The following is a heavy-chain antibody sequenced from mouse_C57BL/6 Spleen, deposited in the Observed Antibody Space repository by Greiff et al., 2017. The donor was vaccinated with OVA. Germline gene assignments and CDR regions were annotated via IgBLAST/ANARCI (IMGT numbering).Heavy chain of an antibody. CDR3: ARENWDLYYCDY. V-gene: IGHV3-1*01. Sequence: EVQLQESGPGMVKPSQSLSLTCTVTGYSITSGYDWHWIRHFPGNKLEWMGYISYSGSTNYNPSLKSRISITHDTSKNHFFLKLNSVTTEDTATYYCARENWDLYYCDYWGQGTTLTVSS. J-gene: IGHJ2*01. D-gene: IGHD4-1*01. CDR1: GYSITSGYD. CDR2: ISYSGST.